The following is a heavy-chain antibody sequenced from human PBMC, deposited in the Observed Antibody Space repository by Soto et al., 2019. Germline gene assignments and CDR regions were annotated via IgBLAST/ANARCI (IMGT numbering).Heavy chain of an antibody. CDR3: ATSVVYSAVRGVIMRGYGMDV. V-gene: IGHV1-24*01. D-gene: IGHD3-10*01. J-gene: IGHJ6*02. Sequence: GASVKVSCKASGYTFTSYGISWVRQAPGKGLEWMGGFDPEDGETIYAQKFQGRVTMTEDTSTDTAYMELSSLRSEDTAVYYCATSVVYSAVRGVIMRGYGMDVWGQGTTVTVSS. CDR2: FDPEDGET. CDR1: GYTFTSYG.